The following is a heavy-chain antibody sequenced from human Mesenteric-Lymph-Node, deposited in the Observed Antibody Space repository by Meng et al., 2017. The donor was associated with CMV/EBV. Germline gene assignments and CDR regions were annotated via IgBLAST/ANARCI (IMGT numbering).Heavy chain of an antibody. Sequence: GESLKISCAASGFTFSSYWMSWVRQAPGKGLEWVANIKQDGSEKYYVDSVKGRFTISRDNAKNSLYLQMNSLRVEDTAVYYCARSGSYLAEYFQHWGQGTLVTVSS. CDR2: IKQDGSEK. CDR1: GFTFSSYW. J-gene: IGHJ1*01. V-gene: IGHV3-7*01. CDR3: ARSGSYLAEYFQH. D-gene: IGHD1-26*01.